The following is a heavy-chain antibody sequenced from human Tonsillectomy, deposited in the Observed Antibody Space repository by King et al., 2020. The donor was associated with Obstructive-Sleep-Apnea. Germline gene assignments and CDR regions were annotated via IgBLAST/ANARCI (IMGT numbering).Heavy chain of an antibody. V-gene: IGHV2-26*01. CDR3: ARISAMVRGADYFDY. CDR1: GFSLSNARMG. D-gene: IGHD3-10*01. J-gene: IGHJ4*02. CDR2: IFSNDEK. Sequence: VTLKESGPVLVKPTETLTLTCTVSGFSLSNARMGVSWIRQPPGKALEWLAHIFSNDEKSYSTSLKSRLTISKDTPKSQVVLTMTNMDPVDTATYYCARISAMVRGADYFDYWGQGTLVTVSS.